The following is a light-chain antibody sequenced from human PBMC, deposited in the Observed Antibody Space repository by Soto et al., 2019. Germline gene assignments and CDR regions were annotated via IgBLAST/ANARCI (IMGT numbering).Light chain of an antibody. CDR3: QQYNSYWT. J-gene: IGKJ1*01. Sequence: DIQMTQSPSTLSASVGDRVTITCRASQSISSWLAWYQQKPGKAPKLLIYKASSLESGVPSRFSGSGSGTKFTLTISSLQPDDLATYYCQQYNSYWTLGKGTRGDIK. CDR1: QSISSW. V-gene: IGKV1-5*03. CDR2: KAS.